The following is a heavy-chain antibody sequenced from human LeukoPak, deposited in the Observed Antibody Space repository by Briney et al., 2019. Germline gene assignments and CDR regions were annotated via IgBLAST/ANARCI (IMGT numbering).Heavy chain of an antibody. CDR3: ARHMGLGYSYGYPYFDY. V-gene: IGHV4-59*08. Sequence: PSETLSLTCTVSGGSISSYYWSWIRQPPGKGLEWIGYISFSGSTNYNASLQSRVTISVDTSKNQFSLKLSSVTAADTAVYYCARHMGLGYSYGYPYFDYWGQGTLVTVSS. CDR2: ISFSGST. CDR1: GGSISSYY. J-gene: IGHJ4*02. D-gene: IGHD5-18*01.